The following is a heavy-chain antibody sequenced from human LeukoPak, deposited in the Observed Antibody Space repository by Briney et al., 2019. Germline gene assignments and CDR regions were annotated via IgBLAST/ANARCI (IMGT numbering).Heavy chain of an antibody. CDR3: ARGEDFWSGYGYYYGMDV. J-gene: IGHJ6*02. Sequence: PSETLSLTCAVYGGSFSGYYWSWIRQPPGKGLEWIGETNHSGSTNYNPSLKSRVTISVDTSKNQFSLKLSSVTAADTAVYYCARGEDFWSGYGYYYGMDVWGQGTTVTVSS. D-gene: IGHD3-3*01. CDR2: TNHSGST. CDR1: GGSFSGYY. V-gene: IGHV4-34*01.